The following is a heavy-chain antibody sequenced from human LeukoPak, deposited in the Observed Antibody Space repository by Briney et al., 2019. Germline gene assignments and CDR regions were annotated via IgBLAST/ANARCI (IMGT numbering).Heavy chain of an antibody. CDR2: IYYSGSA. D-gene: IGHD6-13*01. CDR3: ARQGPAAGPAAVSNYYYYYGMDV. J-gene: IGHJ6*02. Sequence: PSETLSLTSTVSGGSISSSSYYWGWIRQPPGKGLEWIGSIYYSGSAYYNPSLKSRVTISVDTSKNQFSLKLSSVTAADTAVYYCARQGPAAGPAAVSNYYYYYGMDVWGQGTTVTVSS. V-gene: IGHV4-39*01. CDR1: GGSISSSSYY.